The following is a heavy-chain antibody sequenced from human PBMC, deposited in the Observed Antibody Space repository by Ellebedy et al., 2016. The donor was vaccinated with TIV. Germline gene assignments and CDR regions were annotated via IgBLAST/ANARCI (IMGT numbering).Heavy chain of an antibody. D-gene: IGHD3-10*01. CDR1: GGSIGTSNRY. V-gene: IGHV4-39*07. Sequence: MPSETLSLTCGVSGGSIGTSNRYWGWIRQSPGKGLEWIGSIYYSGSATYYNPSLKSRVTLSLDTSNNYYSLKMTSVTAADTALYFCARGFGEFDLWGQGTLVTVSS. CDR2: IYYSGSAT. CDR3: ARGFGEFDL. J-gene: IGHJ5*02.